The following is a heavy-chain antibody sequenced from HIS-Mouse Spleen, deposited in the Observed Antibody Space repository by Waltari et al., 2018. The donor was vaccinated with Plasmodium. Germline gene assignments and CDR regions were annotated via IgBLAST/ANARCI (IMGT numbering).Heavy chain of an antibody. V-gene: IGHV3-74*01. CDR3: ARDKPSNYGYFDY. D-gene: IGHD4-4*01. J-gene: IGHJ4*02. CDR1: GFTFSSYW. CDR2: INSDGSST. Sequence: EVQLVESGGGLVQPGGSLRLSCAASGFTFSSYWIPWFRQAPGKGLVWVSRINSDGSSTSYADSVKGRFTISRDNAKNTLYLQMNSLRAEDTAVYYCARDKPSNYGYFDYWGQGTLVTVSS.